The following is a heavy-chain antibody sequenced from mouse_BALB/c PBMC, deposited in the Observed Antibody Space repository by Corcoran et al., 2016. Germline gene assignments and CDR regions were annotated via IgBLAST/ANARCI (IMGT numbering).Heavy chain of an antibody. V-gene: IGHV1-18*01. CDR2: INPYNGAT. CDR1: GYSFTGYY. Sequence: EVQLQQSGPELVKPGASVKISCKASGYSFTGYYMHWVKQSHVKSLEWIGRINPYNGATSYNQNFKDKASLTVDKSSNTAYLQLSSLTSEDTAVYYCANWDWYFDVWGAGTTVTVSS. CDR3: ANWDWYFDV. D-gene: IGHD4-1*01. J-gene: IGHJ1*01.